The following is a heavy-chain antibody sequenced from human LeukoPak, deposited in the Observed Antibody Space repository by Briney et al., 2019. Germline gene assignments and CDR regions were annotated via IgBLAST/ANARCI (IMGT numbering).Heavy chain of an antibody. CDR1: GGSINYYY. Sequence: SETLSLTCIVSGGSINYYYWSWIRQPPGKGLEWIGYIYYSGSTNYNPSLRSRVAMSVDTSKNHFSLELSSVTAADTAVYYCARLGSYFDYWGKGALVTASS. CDR3: ARLGSYFDY. CDR2: IYYSGST. D-gene: IGHD3-16*01. V-gene: IGHV4-59*08. J-gene: IGHJ4*02.